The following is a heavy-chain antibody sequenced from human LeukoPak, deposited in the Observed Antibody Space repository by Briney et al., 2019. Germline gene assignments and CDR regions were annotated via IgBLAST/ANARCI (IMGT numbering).Heavy chain of an antibody. V-gene: IGHV3-30*02. Sequence: PGGSLRLSCAASGFTFSSYGMHWVRQAPGKGLEWVAFIRYDGSNKYYADSVKGRFTISRDNAKNSVSLQMNSLRAEDTAVYYCAKARLVTTHFDYWGQGTLVTVSS. J-gene: IGHJ4*02. D-gene: IGHD4-17*01. CDR1: GFTFSSYG. CDR3: AKARLVTTHFDY. CDR2: IRYDGSNK.